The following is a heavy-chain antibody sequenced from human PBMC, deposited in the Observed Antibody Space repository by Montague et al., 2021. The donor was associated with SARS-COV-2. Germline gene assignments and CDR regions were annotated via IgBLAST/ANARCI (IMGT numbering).Heavy chain of an antibody. Sequence: TLSLTCAVSGGSFTDYYWSWIRQPPGKGLEWIGEINHRGTSNYNPSLKSRVSISVDTSKNQFSLYLGSVTAADTAVYYCARGRQHFNMIVVVMTGGEYYFDYWAQGTLVTVSS. D-gene: IGHD3-22*01. CDR2: INHRGTS. V-gene: IGHV4-34*01. CDR1: GGSFTDYY. J-gene: IGHJ4*02. CDR3: ARGRQHFNMIVVVMTGGEYYFDY.